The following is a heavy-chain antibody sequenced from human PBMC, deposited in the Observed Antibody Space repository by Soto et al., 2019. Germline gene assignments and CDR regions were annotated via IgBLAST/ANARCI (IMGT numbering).Heavy chain of an antibody. CDR3: AKGTSVRDGYCSGGSCLYFDY. D-gene: IGHD2-15*01. Sequence: GGSLRLSCAASGFTFSSYAMSWVRQAPGKGLEWVSAISGSGGSTYYADSVKGRFTISRDNSKNTLYLQMNSLRAEDTAVYYCAKGTSVRDGYCSGGSCLYFDYWGQGTLVTVSS. CDR1: GFTFSSYA. CDR2: ISGSGGST. V-gene: IGHV3-23*01. J-gene: IGHJ4*02.